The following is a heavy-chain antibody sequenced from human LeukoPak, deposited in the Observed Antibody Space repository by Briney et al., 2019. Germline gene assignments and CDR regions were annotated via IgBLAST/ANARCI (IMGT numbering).Heavy chain of an antibody. CDR3: ARTYCGGDCYYSYFDY. Sequence: GESLKISCKGSGYSFTTYWIGWVRQMPGKGLEWMGIIYPGDSDTRYSPSFQGQVTISADKSVSTAYLQWSSLKASDTAMYYCARTYCGGDCYYSYFDYWGQGTLVTVSS. J-gene: IGHJ4*02. CDR2: IYPGDSDT. V-gene: IGHV5-51*01. D-gene: IGHD2-21*02. CDR1: GYSFTTYW.